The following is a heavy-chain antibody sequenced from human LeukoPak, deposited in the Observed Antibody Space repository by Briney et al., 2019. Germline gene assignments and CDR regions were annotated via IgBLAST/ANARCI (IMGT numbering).Heavy chain of an antibody. D-gene: IGHD4-17*01. CDR3: ARSSRQGYGVTKGAFDI. J-gene: IGHJ3*02. CDR1: GGSFSGYY. CDR2: INHSGST. Sequence: PSETLSLTCAVYGGSFSGYYWSWIRQPPGKGLEWIGEINHSGSTNYNPSLKSRVTISVDTSKNQFSLKLSSVTAADTAVYYCARSSRQGYGVTKGAFDIWGQGTMVTVSS. V-gene: IGHV4-34*01.